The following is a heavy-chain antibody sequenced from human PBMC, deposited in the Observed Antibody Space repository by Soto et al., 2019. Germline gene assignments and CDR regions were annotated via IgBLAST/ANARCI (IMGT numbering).Heavy chain of an antibody. D-gene: IGHD3-22*01. CDR2: IFSIDEK. J-gene: IGHJ3*02. Sequence: HVTLKESGPVLVKPTETLTLTCTVSGFSLSNARMGVSWIRQPSGMALEWLPHIFSIDEKYNSTSLKSRLTISKDTAKSHVVLTMTTRDPVDTATYYCARIRYDYDSSGYFLHDAFDIWGQGTSITFSS. V-gene: IGHV2-26*01. CDR3: ARIRYDYDSSGYFLHDAFDI. CDR1: GFSLSNARMG.